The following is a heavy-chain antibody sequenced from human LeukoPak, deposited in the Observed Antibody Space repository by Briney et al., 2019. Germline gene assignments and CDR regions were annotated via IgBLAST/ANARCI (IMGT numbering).Heavy chain of an antibody. CDR1: GFTFGSHA. J-gene: IGHJ4*02. Sequence: GGSLRLSREASGFTFGSHAMYWVRQAPGKGLEWVAGIFGSGGSPHYADSVKGRYTISRDNPRNTVYLQINSLRDDDTAVYYCGKTTVGYSSGQKPAWPVDFWGQGTLVTVSS. D-gene: IGHD5-18*01. CDR2: IFGSGGSP. CDR3: GKTTVGYSSGQKPAWPVDF. V-gene: IGHV3-23*01.